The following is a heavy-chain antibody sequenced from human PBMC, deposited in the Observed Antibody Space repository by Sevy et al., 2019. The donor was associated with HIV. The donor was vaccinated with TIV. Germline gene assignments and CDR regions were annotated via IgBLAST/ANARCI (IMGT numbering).Heavy chain of an antibody. CDR2: ISYDGSNK. J-gene: IGHJ4*02. V-gene: IGHV3-30-3*01. CDR1: GFTFSSYA. Sequence: GGSLRLSCAASGFTFSSYAMHWVRQAPGKGLEWVAVISYDGSNKYYADSVKGRFTISRDNSKNTLYLQMNSLRAEDTAVYYCARDPVTLRYFDWLLGPDYCGQGTLVTVSS. CDR3: ARDPVTLRYFDWLLGPDY. D-gene: IGHD3-9*01.